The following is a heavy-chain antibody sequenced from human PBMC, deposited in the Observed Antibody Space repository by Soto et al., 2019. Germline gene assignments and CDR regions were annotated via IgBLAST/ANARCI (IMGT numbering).Heavy chain of an antibody. CDR2: IIPIFTTT. J-gene: IGHJ3*02. CDR3: AREVAADGTFREDVFDI. D-gene: IGHD6-13*01. V-gene: IGHV1-69*12. Sequence: QVHLVQSGAEVKKPGSSVKVTCKASGGTFSNHAINWVRQAPGQGLEWMGRIIPIFTTTNYAEKFQGRVNITEDEATITAYMELRSLKNDDTAVYYCAREVAADGTFREDVFDIWGQGTLVTVSS. CDR1: GGTFSNHA.